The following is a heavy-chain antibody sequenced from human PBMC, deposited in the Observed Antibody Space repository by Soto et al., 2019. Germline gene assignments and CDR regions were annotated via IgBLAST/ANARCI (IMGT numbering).Heavy chain of an antibody. CDR2: IYYSGST. V-gene: IGHV4-59*08. D-gene: IGHD3-16*01. Sequence: SETLSLTCTVSGGSISSYYWSWIRQPPGKGLEWIGYIYYSGSTNYNPSLKSRVTIPVDTSKNQFSLKLSSVTAADTAVYYCARHGPVSSGRIGGHVYWGQGTLVTVSS. CDR3: ARHGPVSSGRIGGHVY. J-gene: IGHJ4*02. CDR1: GGSISSYY.